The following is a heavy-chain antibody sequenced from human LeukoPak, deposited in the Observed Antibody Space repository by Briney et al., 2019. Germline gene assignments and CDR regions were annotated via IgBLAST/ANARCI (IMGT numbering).Heavy chain of an antibody. CDR1: GFTFSNYW. Sequence: PGGSLRLSCAASGFTFSNYWMHWVRQAPGKGLVWVSRINSDGRSTNYADSVKGRFTISRDNAKNTLYLQMNSLRAEDTAVYYCARGADSGYSSDHWGQGPLVSVSS. CDR3: ARGADSGYSSDH. J-gene: IGHJ4*02. D-gene: IGHD3-9*01. V-gene: IGHV3-74*01. CDR2: INSDGRST.